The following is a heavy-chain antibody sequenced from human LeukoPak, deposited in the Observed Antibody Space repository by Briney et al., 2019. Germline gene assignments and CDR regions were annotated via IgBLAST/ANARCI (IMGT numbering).Heavy chain of an antibody. CDR3: VRGRGVPEYYFDY. CDR2: IETDGSST. J-gene: IGHJ4*02. V-gene: IGHV3-74*01. CDR1: GFTFSSYW. Sequence: GGSLRLSCANSGFTFSSYWMHWVRQAPGKGLVWVSRIETDGSSTTYADFVQGRFTISRDNAKNTLYLQMNSLRADDTAVYYCVRGRGVPEYYFDYWGQGTLVTVSS. D-gene: IGHD2-2*01.